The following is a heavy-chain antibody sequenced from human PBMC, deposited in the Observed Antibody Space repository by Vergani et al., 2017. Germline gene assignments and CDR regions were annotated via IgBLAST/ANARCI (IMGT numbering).Heavy chain of an antibody. CDR1: GYTFTSYD. D-gene: IGHD1-26*01. Sequence: QVQLVQSGAEVKKPGASVKVSCKASGYTFTSYDINWVRQATGQGLEWMGWMNPNSGNTGYAQKFQGRVTMTRKTSISTAYLELSSLRSEDTAGYYCARAYSGSYYYYMDVWGKGTTVTVSS. CDR2: MNPNSGNT. V-gene: IGHV1-8*01. CDR3: ARAYSGSYYYYMDV. J-gene: IGHJ6*03.